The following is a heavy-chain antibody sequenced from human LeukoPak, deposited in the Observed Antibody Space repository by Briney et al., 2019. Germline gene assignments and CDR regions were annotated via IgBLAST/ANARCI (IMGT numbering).Heavy chain of an antibody. CDR3: ARWRYGYVIDY. D-gene: IGHD5-18*01. V-gene: IGHV1-8*01. Sequence: GASVKVSCKASGYSFTSYDVNWVRQAPGQGLEWMGWMNPNSGNTGYAQKFQGRVTMTRNTSISTAYMELSSLRSEDTAVYYCARWRYGYVIDYWGQGTLVTVSS. CDR2: MNPNSGNT. CDR1: GYSFTSYD. J-gene: IGHJ4*02.